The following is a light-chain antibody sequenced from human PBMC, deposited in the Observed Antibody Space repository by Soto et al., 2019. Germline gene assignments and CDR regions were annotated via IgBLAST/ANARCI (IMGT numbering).Light chain of an antibody. Sequence: QPVLTQPPSVSGTPGQGVTISCSGGSSNIATNYVYWYQLLPGTAPNLVIFSNTIRPPRVPDRFSGSKSGASASLVISGLRSEDEADYFCASWDDTLFGWVFGGGTKLTVL. V-gene: IGLV1-47*02. J-gene: IGLJ3*02. CDR3: ASWDDTLFGWV. CDR1: SSNIATNY. CDR2: SNT.